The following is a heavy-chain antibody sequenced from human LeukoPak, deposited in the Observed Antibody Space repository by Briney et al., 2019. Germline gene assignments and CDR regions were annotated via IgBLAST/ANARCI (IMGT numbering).Heavy chain of an antibody. CDR1: GGSISTYY. CDR3: ASAPLEYSSSYYMDV. D-gene: IGHD6-6*01. Sequence: SETLSLTCTVSGGSISTYYWNWIRQPPGKGLEWIGYMYYNGGTNYNPSLKSRVTISVDTSKNQFSLKLSSVTAADTAVYYCASAPLEYSSSYYMDVWGKGTTVTVSS. J-gene: IGHJ6*03. CDR2: MYYNGGT. V-gene: IGHV4-59*08.